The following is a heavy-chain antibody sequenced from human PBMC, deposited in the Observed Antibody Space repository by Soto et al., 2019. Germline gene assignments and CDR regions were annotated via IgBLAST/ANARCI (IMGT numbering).Heavy chain of an antibody. Sequence: GSLRLSCAPSGFIFRNYLMHWVRQAPGKGLVWISRINSDGSSTSYADSVKGRFTISRDNAKNTLYLQMHSLRDEDTAVYYGARDGYNGLDCWGQGTLVTVSS. CDR2: INSDGSST. D-gene: IGHD5-12*01. CDR1: GFIFRNYL. CDR3: ARDGYNGLDC. J-gene: IGHJ4*02. V-gene: IGHV3-74*01.